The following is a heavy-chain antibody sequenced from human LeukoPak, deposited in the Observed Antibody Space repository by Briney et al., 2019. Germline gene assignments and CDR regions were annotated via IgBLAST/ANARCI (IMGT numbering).Heavy chain of an antibody. V-gene: IGHV3-66*01. CDR1: GFTVSSNY. CDR3: ATNLYYYDSFDY. D-gene: IGHD3-22*01. J-gene: IGHJ4*02. CDR2: IYSGGST. Sequence: GGSLRLSCAASGFTVSSNYMSWVRQAPGKGLEWASVIYSGGSTYYADSVKGRFTISRDNSKNTLCLQMNSLRAEDTAVYYCATNLYYYDSFDYWGQGTLVTVSS.